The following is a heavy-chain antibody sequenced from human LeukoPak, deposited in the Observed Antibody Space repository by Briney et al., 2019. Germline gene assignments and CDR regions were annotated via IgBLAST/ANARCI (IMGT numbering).Heavy chain of an antibody. V-gene: IGHV3-30*03. CDR3: AGGRLVATSKAVAIDY. D-gene: IGHD5-12*01. Sequence: RSLRLSCAASGFTFSSYGMHWVRQAPGKGLEWVAVISYDGSNKYYADSVKGRFTISRDNAKNTLYLQMNNLRADDTAVYYCAGGRLVATSKAVAIDYWGQGTLVTVSS. J-gene: IGHJ4*02. CDR2: ISYDGSNK. CDR1: GFTFSSYG.